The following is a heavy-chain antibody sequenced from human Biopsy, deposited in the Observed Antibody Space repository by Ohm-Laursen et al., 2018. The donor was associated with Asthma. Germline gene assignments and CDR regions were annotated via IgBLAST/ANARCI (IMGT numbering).Heavy chain of an antibody. J-gene: IGHJ4*02. CDR1: GFTFSSYA. CDR3: AKGGGYFVVVISATTLDY. Sequence: SLRLSCAASGFTFSSYAMNWVRQAPGKGLEWVSNVSGSGGNKYYADSVKGRFTISRDNSKNTLYLQMNSLRAEDTAVYYCAKGGGYFVVVISATTLDYWGQGALVTVSS. D-gene: IGHD2-15*01. CDR2: VSGSGGNK. V-gene: IGHV3-23*01.